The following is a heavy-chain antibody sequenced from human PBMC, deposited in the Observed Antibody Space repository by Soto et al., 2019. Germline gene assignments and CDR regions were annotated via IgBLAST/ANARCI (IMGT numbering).Heavy chain of an antibody. V-gene: IGHV5-51*01. J-gene: IGHJ6*02. CDR2: IYPGDSDT. CDR3: AASIFSYGMDV. Sequence: GESLKISCKGSGYTFTNCWIGWVRQMPGKGPEWMGIIYPGDSDTKYNPSFQGQVTISADKSITTTYLQWSSLKASDTAIYYCAASIFSYGMDVWGPGTTVTVSS. CDR1: GYTFTNCW.